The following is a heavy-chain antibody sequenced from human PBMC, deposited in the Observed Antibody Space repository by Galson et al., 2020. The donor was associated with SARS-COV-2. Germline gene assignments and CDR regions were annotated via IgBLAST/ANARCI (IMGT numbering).Heavy chain of an antibody. J-gene: IGHJ6*02. Sequence: MHWVRQAPGKGLEWVSVIYSGGSTYYADSVKGRFTISRDNSKNTLYLQMNSLRAEDTAVYYCARDLEVAGGMDVWGQGTTVTVSS. CDR3: ARDLEVAGGMDV. V-gene: IGHV3-53*01. D-gene: IGHD2-15*01. CDR2: IYSGGST.